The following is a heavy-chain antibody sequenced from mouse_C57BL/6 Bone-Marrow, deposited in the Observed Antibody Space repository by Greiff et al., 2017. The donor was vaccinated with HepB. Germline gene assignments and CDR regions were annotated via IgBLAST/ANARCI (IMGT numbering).Heavy chain of an antibody. V-gene: IGHV5-16*01. D-gene: IGHD2-5*01. Sequence: DVMLVESEGGLVQPGSSMKLSCTASGFTFSDYYMAWVRQVPEKGLEWVANINYDGSSTYYLDSLKSRFIISRDNAKNILYLQMSSLKSEDTATYYCARVTIVNYYAMDYWGQGTSVTVSS. CDR2: INYDGSST. CDR3: ARVTIVNYYAMDY. J-gene: IGHJ4*01. CDR1: GFTFSDYY.